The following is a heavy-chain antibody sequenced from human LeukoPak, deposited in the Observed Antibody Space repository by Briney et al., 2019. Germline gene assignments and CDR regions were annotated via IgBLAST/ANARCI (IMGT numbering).Heavy chain of an antibody. V-gene: IGHV1-46*01. D-gene: IGHD3-22*01. CDR1: GYTFTSYY. CDR3: ARATDYYDSSGPRGAFDI. CDR2: INPSGGST. Sequence: ASVKVSCKASGYTFTSYYMHWVRQAPGQGLEWMGIINPSGGSTSYAQKFQGRVTMTRDTSTSTAYMELSSLRSEDTAVYYCARATDYYDSSGPRGAFDIWGQGTMVTVSS. J-gene: IGHJ3*02.